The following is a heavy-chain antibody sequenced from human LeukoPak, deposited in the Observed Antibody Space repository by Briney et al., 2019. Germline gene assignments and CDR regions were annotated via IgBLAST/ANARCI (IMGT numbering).Heavy chain of an antibody. Sequence: SETLSLTCTVSGGSISSYYWSWIRQPPGKGLEWIGYIYYSGSTNYNPSLKSRVTISVDTSKNQFSLKLSSVTAADTAVYYCASGVAVAVYFDYWGQGTLVTVSS. CDR3: ASGVAVAVYFDY. CDR2: IYYSGST. D-gene: IGHD6-19*01. CDR1: GGSISSYY. V-gene: IGHV4-59*12. J-gene: IGHJ4*02.